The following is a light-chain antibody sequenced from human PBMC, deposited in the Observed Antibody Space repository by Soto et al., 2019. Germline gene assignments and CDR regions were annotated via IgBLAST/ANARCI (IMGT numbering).Light chain of an antibody. CDR3: QRYGTSLTWT. Sequence: EIVITQSPATLSVSPGERATLSCRASQSVSSSYLAWYQQKPGQAPRPLIYGASSRATGIPDRFSGSGSGTDFTLTISRLEPEDFAIYYCQRYGTSLTWTFGQGTKVDIK. J-gene: IGKJ1*01. CDR2: GAS. V-gene: IGKV3-20*01. CDR1: QSVSSSY.